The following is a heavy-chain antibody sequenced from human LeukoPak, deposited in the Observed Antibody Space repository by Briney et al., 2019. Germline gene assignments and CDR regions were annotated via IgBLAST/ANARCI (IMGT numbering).Heavy chain of an antibody. CDR2: IYYSGST. Sequence: SETLSLTCTVSGGSISSYYWSWIRQPPGKGLEWIGYIYYSGSTNYNPSLKSRVTISVDTSKNQFSLKLSSVTAADTAVYYCARDSGVVADAFDIWGQGTMVTVPS. CDR3: ARDSGVVADAFDI. CDR1: GGSISSYY. V-gene: IGHV4-59*01. J-gene: IGHJ3*02. D-gene: IGHD2-2*01.